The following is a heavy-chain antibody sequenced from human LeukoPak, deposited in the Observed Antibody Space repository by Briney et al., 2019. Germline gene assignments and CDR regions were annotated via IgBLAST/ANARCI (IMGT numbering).Heavy chain of an antibody. CDR2: ISAYNGNT. D-gene: IGHD6-13*01. CDR3: ANDPSSSWGHYFDY. CDR1: GYTFTSYG. Sequence: ASVKVSCKASGYTFTSYGISGVRQAPGQGLEWMGWISAYNGNTNYVQKLQGRVTMTTDTSTRTAYKEQRRLRSDDTAVYYGANDPSSSWGHYFDYWGQGTLITVSS. V-gene: IGHV1-18*01. J-gene: IGHJ4*02.